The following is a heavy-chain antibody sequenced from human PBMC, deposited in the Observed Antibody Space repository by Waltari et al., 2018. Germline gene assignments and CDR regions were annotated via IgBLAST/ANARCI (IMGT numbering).Heavy chain of an antibody. Sequence: QVQLVQSGAEVKKPGASVKVSCKASGYTFTSYYMHWVRQAPGQGRGWMGIINPSGGSTSYAQRFQDRVTRTRDTATSTGYMELSSLRYEDTAVYYCARGLGDVGLFDYWGQGTLVTVSS. CDR1: GYTFTSYY. CDR2: INPSGGST. J-gene: IGHJ4*02. CDR3: ARGLGDVGLFDY. D-gene: IGHD2-21*01. V-gene: IGHV1-46*03.